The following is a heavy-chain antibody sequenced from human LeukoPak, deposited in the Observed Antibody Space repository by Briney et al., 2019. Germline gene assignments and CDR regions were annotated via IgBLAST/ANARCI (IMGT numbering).Heavy chain of an antibody. CDR2: ISSSSSYI. CDR3: ASYFSGSYSFDF. Sequence: GGSLRLSCAVSGFTFSGYDMNWVRQAPGKGLEWVSSISSSSSYIFYADSVKGRFTISRDNAKNPLFLQMNSLRAEDAAMYYCASYFSGSYSFDFWGQGTLVTVSS. D-gene: IGHD1-26*01. J-gene: IGHJ4*02. CDR1: GFTFSGYD. V-gene: IGHV3-21*01.